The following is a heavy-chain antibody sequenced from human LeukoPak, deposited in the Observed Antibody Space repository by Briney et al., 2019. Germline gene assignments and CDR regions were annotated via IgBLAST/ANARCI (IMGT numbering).Heavy chain of an antibody. D-gene: IGHD3-22*01. CDR2: IIPIFGTA. J-gene: IGHJ4*02. CDR3: AREQQGKYYDINNSIEYYFDY. V-gene: IGHV1-69*06. Sequence: GASVKVSCKASGGTFSSYAISWVRQAPGQGLEWMGGIIPIFGTANYAQKFQGRVTISADKSTSTAYMELSRLTSEDTAVYYCAREQQGKYYDINNSIEYYFDYWGQGTPVTVSS. CDR1: GGTFSSYA.